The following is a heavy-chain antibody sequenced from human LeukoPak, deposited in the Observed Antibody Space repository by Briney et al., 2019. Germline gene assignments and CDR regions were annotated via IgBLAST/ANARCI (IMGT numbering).Heavy chain of an antibody. D-gene: IGHD2-2*01. CDR3: ASGGYCSSTSCYHGWFDP. V-gene: IGHV3-21*01. Sequence: GGPLRLSCAAFGFTFSSYSMNWVRQAPGKGLEWAPSISSSSSYIYYADSVKGRFTISRDNAKNSLYLQMNGLRAEDTAVYYCASGGYCSSTSCYHGWFDPWGQGTLVTVSS. CDR1: GFTFSSYS. CDR2: ISSSSSYI. J-gene: IGHJ5*02.